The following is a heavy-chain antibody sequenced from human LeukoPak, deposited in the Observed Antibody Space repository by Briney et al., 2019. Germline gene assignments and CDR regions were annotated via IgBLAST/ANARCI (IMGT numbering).Heavy chain of an antibody. CDR2: IIPILGIA. V-gene: IGHV1-69*04. CDR1: GGTFSSYA. D-gene: IGHD2-2*01. J-gene: IGHJ5*02. Sequence: ASVKVSCKASGGTFSSYAISWVRQAPGQGLEWMGRIIPILGIANYAQKFRGRVTITADKSTSTAYMELSSLRSEDTAVYYCARGRYCSSTSCLNWFDPWGQGTLVTVSS. CDR3: ARGRYCSSTSCLNWFDP.